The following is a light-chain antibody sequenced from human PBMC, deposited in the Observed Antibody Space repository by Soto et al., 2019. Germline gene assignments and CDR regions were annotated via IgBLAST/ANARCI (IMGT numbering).Light chain of an antibody. J-gene: IGKJ1*01. CDR1: QSISSSF. Sequence: DIVLTQSPGTLSLSPGQSATLSCRASQSISSSFLAWYQQKPGQAPRLLIYGASSRATGIPDRFSGSGSGTDFTLTISRLEPEDFAVYYCQQCGSSPETFGQGTKVEMK. V-gene: IGKV3-20*01. CDR3: QQCGSSPET. CDR2: GAS.